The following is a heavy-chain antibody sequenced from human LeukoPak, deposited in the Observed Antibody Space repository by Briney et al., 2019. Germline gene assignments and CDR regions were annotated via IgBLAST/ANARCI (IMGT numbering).Heavy chain of an antibody. Sequence: GGSLRLSCAASGFTFRSSAMSWVRQAPGKGLEWVSGISGTSGTTYYADSVKGRFTISRDNSKNTLYLQMNSLRAEDTAVYYCAKRDGYKEEYYFDYWGQGTPVTVSS. CDR3: AKRDGYKEEYYFDY. J-gene: IGHJ4*02. V-gene: IGHV3-23*01. CDR1: GFTFRSSA. D-gene: IGHD5-24*01. CDR2: ISGTSGTT.